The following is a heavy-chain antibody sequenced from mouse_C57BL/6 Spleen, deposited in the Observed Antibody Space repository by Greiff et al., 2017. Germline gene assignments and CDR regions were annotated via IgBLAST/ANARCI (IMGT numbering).Heavy chain of an antibody. V-gene: IGHV1-18*01. CDR3: ARDDVSSYGYFDV. D-gene: IGHD2-12*01. CDR2: IIPNNGGT. J-gene: IGHJ1*03. Sequence: EVQLQESGPELVKPGASVKLPCKASGYTFTDYNMDWVKQSPGKSLEWVGDIIPNNGGTIYNQKFKGKATFTVDKSSSTAYLQLSSLTSEDSAVYCCARDDVSSYGYFDVWGTGTTVTVSS. CDR1: GYTFTDYN.